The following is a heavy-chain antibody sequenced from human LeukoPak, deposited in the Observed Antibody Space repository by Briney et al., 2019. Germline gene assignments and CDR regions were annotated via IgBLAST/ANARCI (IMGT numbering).Heavy chain of an antibody. CDR3: ADRASGSYYGDWFDP. Sequence: SGPTLVKPTQTLTLTCTFSGFSLSTSGVGVGWIRQPPGKALEWLALIYWNDDKRYSPSLKSRLTITKDTSKNQVVLTMTNMDPVDTATYYCADRASGSYYGDWFDPWGQGTLVTVSS. CDR1: GFSLSTSGVG. V-gene: IGHV2-5*01. CDR2: IYWNDDK. D-gene: IGHD3-10*01. J-gene: IGHJ5*02.